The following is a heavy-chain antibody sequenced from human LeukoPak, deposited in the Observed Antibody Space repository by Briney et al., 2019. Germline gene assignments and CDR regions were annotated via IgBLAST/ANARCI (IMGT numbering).Heavy chain of an antibody. V-gene: IGHV3-74*01. CDR1: GFTFSSYW. CDR3: ARDGNFWSGYLSEGAFDI. D-gene: IGHD3-3*01. J-gene: IGHJ3*02. Sequence: SGGSLRLSCAASGFTFSSYWMHWVRQAPGKGLVWVSRINSDGSSTSYADSVKGRFTISRDNAKNTLYLQMNSLGAEDTAVYYCARDGNFWSGYLSEGAFDIWGQGTMVTVSS. CDR2: INSDGSST.